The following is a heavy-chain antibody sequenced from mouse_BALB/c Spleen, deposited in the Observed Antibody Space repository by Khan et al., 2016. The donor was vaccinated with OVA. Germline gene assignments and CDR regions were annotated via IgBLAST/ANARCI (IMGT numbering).Heavy chain of an antibody. D-gene: IGHD2-3*01. J-gene: IGHJ2*01. V-gene: IGHV1S137*01. Sequence: VQLQQSGPELVRPGVSVKISCKGSGYTFTDYAMYWVKQSHAKSLEWIGLISTYSGNTNYNQKLKGKATMTVDKSSSTAYMELARLTSEDSAIYYCARPAYDGYYDYWGQGTTLTVSS. CDR2: ISTYSGNT. CDR1: GYTFTDYA. CDR3: ARPAYDGYYDY.